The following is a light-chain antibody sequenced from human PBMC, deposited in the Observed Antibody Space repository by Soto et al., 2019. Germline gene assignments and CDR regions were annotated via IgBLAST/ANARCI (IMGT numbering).Light chain of an antibody. CDR3: QKYDSAPWT. J-gene: IGKJ1*01. CDR2: AAS. V-gene: IGKV1-27*01. Sequence: DIQMTQSPSSLSASVGDRVTITCRASQGISNSLAWYQQKSGKVPNLLIYAASTLQSGVPSRFSGSGSGTDFTLTISSLQPEDVATYYCQKYDSAPWTFAQGTKVEIK. CDR1: QGISNS.